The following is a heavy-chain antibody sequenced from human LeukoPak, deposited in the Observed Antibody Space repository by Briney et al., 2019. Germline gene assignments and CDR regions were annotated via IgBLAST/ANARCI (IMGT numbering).Heavy chain of an antibody. CDR2: IESDGRRT. J-gene: IGHJ4*02. D-gene: IGHD3-9*01. V-gene: IGHV3-74*03. CDR1: GFTFSSYS. Sequence: GGSLRLSCAASGFTFSSYSMNWVRQAPGKGLEWVARIESDGRRTTYAESVKGRFTISRDNAKNTLYLEMNSLRAEDTAVYYCASSYDILTGYYERIDYWGQGTLVTVSS. CDR3: ASSYDILTGYYERIDY.